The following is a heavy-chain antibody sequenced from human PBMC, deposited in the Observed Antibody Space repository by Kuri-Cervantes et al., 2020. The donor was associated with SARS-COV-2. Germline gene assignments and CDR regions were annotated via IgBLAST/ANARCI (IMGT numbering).Heavy chain of an antibody. CDR3: ARSSGDIVVVPVFDP. J-gene: IGHJ5*02. CDR1: GGSFSGYY. Sequence: SETLSLTCAVYGGSFSGYYWSWIRQPPGKGLEWIGEINHRGSTNYNPSLKSRVTISVDTSKNQFSLKLSSVTAADTAVYYCARSSGDIVVVPVFDPWGQGTLVTVSS. CDR2: INHRGST. D-gene: IGHD2-2*01. V-gene: IGHV4-34*01.